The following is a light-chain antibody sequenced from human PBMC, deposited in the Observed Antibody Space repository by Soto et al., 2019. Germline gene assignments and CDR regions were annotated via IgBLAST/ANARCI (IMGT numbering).Light chain of an antibody. J-gene: IGKJ1*01. CDR3: QHYGSSPRT. CDR1: QSISNTH. CDR2: DVS. Sequence: EIVLTQSPDTLSLFPGERATFSCRASQSISNTHLAWYQQKPGQAPRLLLYDVSTRATGVPDRFSGSGSGSDFILTISRLEPEDLAVYYCQHYGSSPRTFGQGTKVYIK. V-gene: IGKV3-20*01.